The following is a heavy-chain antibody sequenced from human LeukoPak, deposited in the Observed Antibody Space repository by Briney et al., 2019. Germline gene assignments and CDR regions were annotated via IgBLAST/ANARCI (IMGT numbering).Heavy chain of an antibody. V-gene: IGHV3-33*01. CDR3: ARDGAATGDSPFDY. CDR2: IWYDGSNK. CDR1: GFTFSSYG. J-gene: IGHJ4*02. D-gene: IGHD7-27*01. Sequence: GRSLRLSCAASGFTFSSYGMHWVRQAPGKGLEWVAVIWYDGSNKYYADSVKGRFTISRDNSKNTLYLQMNSLRAEDTAVYYCARDGAATGDSPFDYWGQGTLVTVSS.